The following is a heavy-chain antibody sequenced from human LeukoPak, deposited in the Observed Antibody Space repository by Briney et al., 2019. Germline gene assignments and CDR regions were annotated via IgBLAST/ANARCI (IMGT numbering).Heavy chain of an antibody. D-gene: IGHD6-6*01. CDR1: GGSISSYY. J-gene: IGHJ4*02. V-gene: IGHV4-39*01. CDR2: IYYSGST. Sequence: SETLSLTCTVSGGSISSYYWGWIRQPPGKGLEWIGSIYYSGSTFYNPSLKSRVTMSVDTSKNQFSLKLSSVTAADTAVYYCARLGYSSSSGESTWIDYWGQGTLVTVSS. CDR3: ARLGYSSSSGESTWIDY.